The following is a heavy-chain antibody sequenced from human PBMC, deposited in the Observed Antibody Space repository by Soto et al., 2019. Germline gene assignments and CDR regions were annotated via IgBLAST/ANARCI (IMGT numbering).Heavy chain of an antibody. D-gene: IGHD2-15*01. V-gene: IGHV1-2*04. Sequence: ASVKVSCKASGYTFTGYYMHWVRQAPGQWLEWMGWINPNSGGTNYAQKFQGWVTMTRDTSISTAYMELSRLRSDDTAVYYCARSSPFYYGMDVWGQGTTVTVSS. CDR3: ARSSPFYYGMDV. CDR2: INPNSGGT. J-gene: IGHJ6*02. CDR1: GYTFTGYY.